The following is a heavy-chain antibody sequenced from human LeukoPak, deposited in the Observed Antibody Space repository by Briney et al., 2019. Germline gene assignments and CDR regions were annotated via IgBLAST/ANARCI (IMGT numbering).Heavy chain of an antibody. CDR2: IYYSGST. J-gene: IGHJ4*02. CDR1: GGSISSGGYY. D-gene: IGHD5-24*01. CDR3: ARAGDGYNFDY. Sequence: SETLSLTCTVSGGSISSGGYYWRWIRQHPGKGLEWIGYIYYSGSTYYNPSLKSRVTISVDTSKNQFSLKLSSVTAADTAVYYCARAGDGYNFDYWGQGTLVTVSS. V-gene: IGHV4-31*03.